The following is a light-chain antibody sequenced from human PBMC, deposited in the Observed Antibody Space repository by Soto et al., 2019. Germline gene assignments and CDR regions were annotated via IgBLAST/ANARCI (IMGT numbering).Light chain of an antibody. J-gene: IGKJ2*01. CDR2: GAS. Sequence: DIPMTQSPSSLSASVGDRVTITCRASEGIKNHLNWYQQKPGRAPRLLIYGASSLYSGVPSRFSGSGSGTDFSLTISSLQYEDFATYYCQQTYSSPPDTFGPGTKLEVK. V-gene: IGKV1-39*01. CDR3: QQTYSSPPDT. CDR1: EGIKNH.